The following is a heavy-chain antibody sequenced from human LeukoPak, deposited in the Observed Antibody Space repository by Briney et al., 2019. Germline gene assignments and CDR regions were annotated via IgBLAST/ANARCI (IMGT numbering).Heavy chain of an antibody. Sequence: GGSLRLSCAASGFTFSSYWMHWVRQAPGKGLVWVSRINSDGSSTSYADSVKGRFTISRDNAKNTLYLQMNSLRAEDTAVYYCAKVGLPYYYDSSGYYHDYWGQGTLVTVSS. CDR3: AKVGLPYYYDSSGYYHDY. CDR2: INSDGSST. J-gene: IGHJ4*02. D-gene: IGHD3-22*01. V-gene: IGHV3-74*01. CDR1: GFTFSSYW.